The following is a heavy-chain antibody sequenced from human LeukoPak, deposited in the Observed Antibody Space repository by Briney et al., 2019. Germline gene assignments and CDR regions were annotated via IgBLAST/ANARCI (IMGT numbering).Heavy chain of an antibody. CDR1: GFTVSSNY. D-gene: IGHD4-17*01. V-gene: IGHV3-53*01. CDR2: IYSGAST. CDR3: AKAPTVTTLDS. Sequence: PGGSLRLSCAASGFTVSSNYMSWVRQAPGKGLEWVSVIYSGASTYYADSVKGRFTVSRDNSKNTLYLQMNSLRAEDTAIYYCAKAPTVTTLDSWGQGTLVTVSS. J-gene: IGHJ5*01.